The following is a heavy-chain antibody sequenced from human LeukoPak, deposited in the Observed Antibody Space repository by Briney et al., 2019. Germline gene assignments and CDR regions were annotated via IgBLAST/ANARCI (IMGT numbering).Heavy chain of an antibody. CDR2: IYTSGST. CDR1: GGSISSYY. CDR3: ARHRIAAAGTYFDY. V-gene: IGHV4-4*07. D-gene: IGHD6-13*01. J-gene: IGHJ4*02. Sequence: SETLSLTCTVSGGSISSYYWSWIRQPAGKGLEWIGRIYTSGSTNYNPSLKSRVTMSVDTSKNQFSLKLSSVTAADTAMYYCARHRIAAAGTYFDYWGQGTLVTVSS.